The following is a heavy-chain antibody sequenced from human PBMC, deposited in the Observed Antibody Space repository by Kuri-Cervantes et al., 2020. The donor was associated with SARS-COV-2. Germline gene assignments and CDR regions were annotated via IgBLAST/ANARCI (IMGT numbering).Heavy chain of an antibody. Sequence: GGSLRLSCVASGFTLRSYTVQWVRQPPGKGLEWVSSIGSDSAYRYTAETVKGRFTISRDDAKNTVFLQMKSLRAEDTALYYCARGSVTRIVAVNGDASHIWGQGTMVTVSS. CDR2: IGSDSAYR. D-gene: IGHD3-22*01. CDR1: GFTLRSYT. CDR3: ARGSVTRIVAVNGDASHI. J-gene: IGHJ3*02. V-gene: IGHV3-21*06.